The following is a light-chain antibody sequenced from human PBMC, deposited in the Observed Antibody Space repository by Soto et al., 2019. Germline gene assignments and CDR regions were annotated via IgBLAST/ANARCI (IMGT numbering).Light chain of an antibody. Sequence: DIQRTSSPSSLSASLVYIFNSSFQSSQNIKSYLDWYQQKTGQAPKLLIYDASQLETGVPSRFSGSGSGTEFTLTISSLQPEDIATYYCQHYNSSPITFGQGTQLEIK. J-gene: IGKJ5*01. CDR3: QHYNSSPIT. CDR1: QNIKSY. V-gene: IGKV1-33*01. CDR2: DAS.